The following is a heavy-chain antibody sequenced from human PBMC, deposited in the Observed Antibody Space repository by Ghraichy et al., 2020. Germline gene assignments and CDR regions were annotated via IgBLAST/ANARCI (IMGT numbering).Heavy chain of an antibody. CDR2: IYYSGST. CDR1: GGSISSSSYY. J-gene: IGHJ2*01. CDR3: ARHGVTRNYWYFDL. Sequence: SQTLSLTCTVSGGSISSSSYYWGWIRQPPGKGLEWIGSIYYSGSTYYNPSLKSRVTISVDTSKNQFSLKLSSVTAADTAVYYCARHGVTRNYWYFDLWGRGTLVTVSS. D-gene: IGHD2-21*02. V-gene: IGHV4-39*01.